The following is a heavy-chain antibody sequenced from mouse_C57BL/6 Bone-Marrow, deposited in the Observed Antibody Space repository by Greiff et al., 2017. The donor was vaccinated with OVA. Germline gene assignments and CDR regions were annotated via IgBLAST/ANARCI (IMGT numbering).Heavy chain of an antibody. J-gene: IGHJ2*01. CDR1: GFTFSDYY. CDR3: ARGLYGSSLDY. Sequence: EVMLVESEGGLVQPGSSMKLSCTASGFTFSDYYMAWVRQVPEKGLEWVANINYDGSSTYYLDSLKSRFIISRDNAKNILYLQMSSLKSEDTAPYYCARGLYGSSLDYWGQGTTLTVSS. D-gene: IGHD1-1*01. V-gene: IGHV5-16*01. CDR2: INYDGSST.